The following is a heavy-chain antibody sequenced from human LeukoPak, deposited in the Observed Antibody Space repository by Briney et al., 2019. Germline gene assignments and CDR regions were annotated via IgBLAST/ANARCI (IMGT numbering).Heavy chain of an antibody. CDR3: ASFSPTTATFDY. CDR2: ISGYNGNT. Sequence: ASVKVSCKPSGYTLTSYVISWVRQAPGQGLEWMGWISGYNGNTNYAQKLQGRVTMTTDTSTSTAYMELSSLRSDDTAVYYCASFSPTTATFDYWGQGTLVTVSS. J-gene: IGHJ4*02. D-gene: IGHD1-26*01. CDR1: GYTLTSYV. V-gene: IGHV1-18*01.